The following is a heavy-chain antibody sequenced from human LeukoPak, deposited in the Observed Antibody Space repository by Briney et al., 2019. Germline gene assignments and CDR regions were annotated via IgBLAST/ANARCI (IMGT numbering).Heavy chain of an antibody. CDR2: ISGTSVST. CDR3: ARDNYESSGPQNF. J-gene: IGHJ4*02. CDR1: GFTFSDYY. D-gene: IGHD3-22*01. Sequence: GGSLRLSCAAPGFTFSDYYMSWIRQAPGKGLEWLSYISGTSVSTYHADSVKGRFTISRDNAKNSLYLQMNSLSAEDTAVYFCARDNYESSGPQNFWGQGTLVSVHS. V-gene: IGHV3-11*05.